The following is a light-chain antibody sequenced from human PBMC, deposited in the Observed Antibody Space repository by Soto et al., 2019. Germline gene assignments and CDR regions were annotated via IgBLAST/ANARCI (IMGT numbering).Light chain of an antibody. CDR3: MQALQTPS. Sequence: DVVMTQSPLSLPVTPGEPASISCRSSQSLLHRNGKNYLDWYLQKPGQSPQLLLYLGSNRAFGVRDRFSGRESATDFTLEISRVEAEDVGVYYCMQALQTPSFGQGTKLEIK. CDR1: QSLLHRNGKNY. V-gene: IGKV2-28*01. CDR2: LGS. J-gene: IGKJ2*01.